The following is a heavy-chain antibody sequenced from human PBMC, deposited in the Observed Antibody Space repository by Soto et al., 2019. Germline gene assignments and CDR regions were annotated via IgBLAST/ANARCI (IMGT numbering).Heavy chain of an antibody. CDR1: GFTFSSYA. D-gene: IGHD2-8*01. Sequence: QVQLVESGGGVVQPGRSLRLSCAASGFTFSSYAMHWVRQAPGKGLEWAAVISYDGSNKYYASSVNGRFTISRDNFEKILTLQMNSLRPEDTAVYYCARCFGSEYCTSAIYYYRMAVWGQGTTVTV. CDR3: ARCFGSEYCTSAIYYYRMAV. V-gene: IGHV3-30-3*01. J-gene: IGHJ6*02. CDR2: ISYDGSNK.